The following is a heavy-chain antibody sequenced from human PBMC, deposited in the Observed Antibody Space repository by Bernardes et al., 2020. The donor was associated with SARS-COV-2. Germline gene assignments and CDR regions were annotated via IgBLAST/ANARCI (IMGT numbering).Heavy chain of an antibody. CDR1: GFTFSSYW. Sequence: GSLRLSCAASGFTFSSYWMHWVRQAPGKELVWVSRINSDGSSTSYADSVKGRFTISRDNAKNTLYLQMNSLRAEDTAVYYCARASYYYDSSGYYYGSAFDIWGQGTMVTVSS. D-gene: IGHD3-22*01. CDR2: INSDGSST. V-gene: IGHV3-74*01. CDR3: ARASYYYDSSGYYYGSAFDI. J-gene: IGHJ3*02.